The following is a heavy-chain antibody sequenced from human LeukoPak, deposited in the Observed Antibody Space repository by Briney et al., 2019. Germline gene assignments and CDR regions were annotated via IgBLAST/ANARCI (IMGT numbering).Heavy chain of an antibody. Sequence: SETLSLTCTVSGGSISSYYWSWIRQPAGKGLEWIGRIDYSGSTDYSPSLKSRVTISVDTSKNQFSLKLSSVTAADTAVYYCARHGAAADLFDYWGQGTLVTVSS. CDR3: ARHGAAADLFDY. J-gene: IGHJ4*02. CDR1: GGSISSYY. D-gene: IGHD6-13*01. V-gene: IGHV4-59*08. CDR2: IDYSGST.